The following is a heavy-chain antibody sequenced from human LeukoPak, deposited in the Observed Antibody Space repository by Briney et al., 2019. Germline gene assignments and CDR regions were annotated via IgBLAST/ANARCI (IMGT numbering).Heavy chain of an antibody. CDR1: GGSISSGGYY. Sequence: SETLSLTCTVSGGSISSGGYYWSWIRQDPGKGLEWIGYIYYSGSTYYNPSLKSRVTISVDTSKNQFSLKLSSVTAADTAVYYCARDYGSGSYFDYWGQGTLVTVSS. CDR2: IYYSGST. J-gene: IGHJ4*02. D-gene: IGHD3-10*01. V-gene: IGHV4-31*03. CDR3: ARDYGSGSYFDY.